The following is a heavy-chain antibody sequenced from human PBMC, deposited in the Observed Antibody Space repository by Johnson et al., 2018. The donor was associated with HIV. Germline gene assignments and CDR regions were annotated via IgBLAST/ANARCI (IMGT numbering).Heavy chain of an antibody. J-gene: IGHJ3*02. CDR3: ARGGRVIVGTEGAFDI. V-gene: IGHV3-30-3*01. CDR2: ISYDGSNK. D-gene: IGHD1-26*01. Sequence: VQLVESGGGVVQPGRSLRLSYAASGFTFSSYAMHWVRQAPGKGLEWVAVISYDGSNKYYADSVKGRFTISRDNSKNTLYLQMNSLRPEDTAVYYCARGGRVIVGTEGAFDIWGQGTMVTVSS. CDR1: GFTFSSYA.